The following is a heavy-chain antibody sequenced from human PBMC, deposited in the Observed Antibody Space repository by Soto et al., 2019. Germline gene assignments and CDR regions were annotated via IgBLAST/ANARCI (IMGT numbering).Heavy chain of an antibody. V-gene: IGHV1-69*08. CDR2: IIPMFGIA. Sequence: QVQLVQSGAEVKKPGSSVKVSCKGSGGNRYTITWVRQAPGQGLEWMGRIIPMFGIATYAQNFQGRVTISADKSTSTAYMALSSLRSEDTALYYCARDSGRSDVVPAAISAMDVWGQGTTVTVSS. CDR3: ARDSGRSDVVPAAISAMDV. D-gene: IGHD2-2*01. CDR1: GGNRYT. J-gene: IGHJ6*02.